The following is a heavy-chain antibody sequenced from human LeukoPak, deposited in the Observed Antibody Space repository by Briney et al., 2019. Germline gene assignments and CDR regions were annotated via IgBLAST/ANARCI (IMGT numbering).Heavy chain of an antibody. D-gene: IGHD1-14*01. CDR2: IYHSGST. CDR1: GYSISSGYY. Sequence: SETLSLTCTVSGYSISSGYYWGWIRQPPGKGLEWIGSIYHSGSTYYNPSLKSRVTISVDTSKNQFSLKLSSVTAADTAVYYCARAKPAFSFTSEYYFDYWGQGTLVTVSS. J-gene: IGHJ4*02. CDR3: ARAKPAFSFTSEYYFDY. V-gene: IGHV4-38-2*02.